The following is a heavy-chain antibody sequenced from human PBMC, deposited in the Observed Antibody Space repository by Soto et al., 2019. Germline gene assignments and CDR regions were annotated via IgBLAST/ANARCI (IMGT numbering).Heavy chain of an antibody. V-gene: IGHV3-9*01. D-gene: IGHD2-15*01. CDR1: GFTFDDYA. J-gene: IGHJ4*01. Sequence: PGGSLRLSCTASGFTFDDYAMHWVRQGPGRGLEWVSGITWNSGKIAYADSVKGRFTIARDDDNNSLYLQMNSLRPEDTALYYCVKDSYADFHRVLSTAEYFFDYWATEPWSPSPQ. CDR3: VKDSYADFHRVLSTAEYFFDY. CDR2: ITWNSGKI.